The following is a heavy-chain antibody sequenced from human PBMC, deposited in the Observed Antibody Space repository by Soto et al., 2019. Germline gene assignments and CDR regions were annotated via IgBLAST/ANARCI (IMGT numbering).Heavy chain of an antibody. CDR3: AKDRRPHEYCSGGSCYNGFAY. J-gene: IGHJ4*02. Sequence: PGGSLRLSCAASGFTFSNYGMHWVRQTPGKGLEWVAVISYDGNNKYYADSVKGRFTISRDKSKNRLYLHMNSLRTEDTAVYYCAKDRRPHEYCSGGSCYNGFAYWGQGTRVTVSS. D-gene: IGHD2-15*01. CDR2: ISYDGNNK. CDR1: GFTFSNYG. V-gene: IGHV3-30*18.